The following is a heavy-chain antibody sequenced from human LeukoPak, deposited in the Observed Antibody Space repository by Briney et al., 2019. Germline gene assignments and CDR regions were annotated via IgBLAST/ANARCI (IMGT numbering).Heavy chain of an antibody. D-gene: IGHD6-6*01. J-gene: IGHJ5*02. CDR1: GGTFSSYA. Sequence: SSVKVSCKASGGTFSSYAISWVRQAPGQGLEWMGRIIPIFGTANYAQKFQGRVTITTDESTSTAYMELSSLRSEDTAVYYCATDPGLVAARPRGWFDPWGQGTLVTVSS. CDR2: IIPIFGTA. CDR3: ATDPGLVAARPRGWFDP. V-gene: IGHV1-69*05.